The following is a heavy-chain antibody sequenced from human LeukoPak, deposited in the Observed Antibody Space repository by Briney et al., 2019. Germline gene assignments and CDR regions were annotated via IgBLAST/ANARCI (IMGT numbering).Heavy chain of an antibody. Sequence: SVKVSCKASGGTFSSYAISWVRQAPGQGLEWMGGIIPIFGTANYAQKFQGRVTITADESTSTAYMELSSLRSEDTAVYYCARDGPAAAGGSVDYWGQGTLVTISS. CDR1: GGTFSSYA. J-gene: IGHJ4*02. V-gene: IGHV1-69*13. D-gene: IGHD6-13*01. CDR2: IIPIFGTA. CDR3: ARDGPAAAGGSVDY.